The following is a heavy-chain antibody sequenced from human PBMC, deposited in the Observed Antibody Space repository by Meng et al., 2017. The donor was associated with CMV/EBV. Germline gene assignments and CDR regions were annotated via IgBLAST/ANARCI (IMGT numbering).Heavy chain of an antibody. CDR2: INHSGGT. CDR1: GGSFSGYY. D-gene: IGHD5-24*01. Sequence: SETLSLTCAVYGGSFSGYYWSWIRQPPGKGLEWIGEINHSGGTNYNPSLKSRVTISVDTSKNQFSLKLSSVTAADTAVYYCARGPRMATIDYFDYWGQGTLVIVSS. J-gene: IGHJ4*02. CDR3: ARGPRMATIDYFDY. V-gene: IGHV4-34*01.